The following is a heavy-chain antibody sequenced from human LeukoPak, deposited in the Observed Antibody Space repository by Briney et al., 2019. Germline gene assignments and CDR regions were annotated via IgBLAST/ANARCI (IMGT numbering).Heavy chain of an antibody. CDR3: ARARTVTTFDAFDI. D-gene: IGHD4-17*01. J-gene: IGHJ3*02. V-gene: IGHV4-59*01. Sequence: SETLSLTCTVSGGSISSYYWSWIRQPPGKGLEWIGYIYYSGSTNYNPSLKSRVTISVDTSKNQFSLKLSSVTAADTAVYYCARARTVTTFDAFDIWGQGTMVTVSS. CDR2: IYYSGST. CDR1: GGSISSYY.